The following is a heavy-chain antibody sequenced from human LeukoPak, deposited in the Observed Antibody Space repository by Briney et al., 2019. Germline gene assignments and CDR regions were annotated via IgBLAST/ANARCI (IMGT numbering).Heavy chain of an antibody. Sequence: GGSPRLSCVASGFTFSSDRMNWVRQAPGEGLEWVSTIYSGSDYIYYADSVKGRFTISRDNAKNSLYLQMNSLRAEDTAIYYCARDLPVSGAYHQFDSWGQGTLVTVSS. V-gene: IGHV3-21*01. J-gene: IGHJ4*02. CDR3: ARDLPVSGAYHQFDS. CDR1: GFTFSSDR. D-gene: IGHD4/OR15-4a*01. CDR2: IYSGSDYI.